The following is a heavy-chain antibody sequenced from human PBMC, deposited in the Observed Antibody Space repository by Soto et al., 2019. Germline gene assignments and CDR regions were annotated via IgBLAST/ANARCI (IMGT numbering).Heavy chain of an antibody. CDR3: AHGSGWLSDY. J-gene: IGHJ4*02. CDR2: IYWDDNN. Sequence: QITLKESGPTLVKPTQTLTLTCTFSGFSLTSTAVSLNWIRQPPGKALDWLALIYWDDNNQYNPSLKSRLTVTKDTSKNQVVLTMTNMDPVDTATYYCAHGSGWLSDYWGQGTLVTVSS. CDR1: GFSLTSTAVS. D-gene: IGHD6-19*01. V-gene: IGHV2-5*02.